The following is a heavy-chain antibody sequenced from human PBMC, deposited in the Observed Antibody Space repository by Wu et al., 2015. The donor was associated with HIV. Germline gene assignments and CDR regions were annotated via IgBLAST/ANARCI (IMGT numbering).Heavy chain of an antibody. J-gene: IGHJ6*02. CDR1: GYSFSKYG. D-gene: IGHD5-12*01. CDR2: ISAYNGNT. V-gene: IGHV1-18*01. CDR3: AINTDSVATSLYSLGV. Sequence: QVQLMQSGAEVKKPGASVKVSCKASGYSFSKYGFTWVRQAPGQGLEWMGWISAYNGNTDSTESLQGRVTMTTDTSTRTGYMELRSLRSGDTAMYYCAINTDSVATSLYSLGVWGQGTVVTVSS.